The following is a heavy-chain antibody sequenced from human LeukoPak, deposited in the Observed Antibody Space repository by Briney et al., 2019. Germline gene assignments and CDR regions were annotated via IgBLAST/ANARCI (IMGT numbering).Heavy chain of an antibody. Sequence: PSETLSLTCAVSGGSISSSNWRSRVRHPPGKGLEWIGEIYHSGSTIHNPSLKSRVTISVDKSKNQFSLKLSSVTAADTAVYYCASFPRGYSGYDPQFDYWGQGTLVTVSS. CDR3: ASFPRGYSGYDPQFDY. CDR1: GGSISSSNW. CDR2: IYHSGST. V-gene: IGHV4-4*02. D-gene: IGHD5-12*01. J-gene: IGHJ4*02.